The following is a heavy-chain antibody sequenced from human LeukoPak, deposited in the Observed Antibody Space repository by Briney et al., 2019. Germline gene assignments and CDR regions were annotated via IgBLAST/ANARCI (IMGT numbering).Heavy chain of an antibody. CDR1: GGSISSGDYY. J-gene: IGHJ4*02. D-gene: IGHD3-10*01. Sequence: SETLSLTCTVSGGSISSGDYYWSWIRQPPGKGLEWIGYIYYSGRTYYNPSLKSRVTISVDTSKNQFSLKLSSVTAAGRDVYYCARGYGSWSSQEAFSVYWGQGTLVTVS. V-gene: IGHV4-30-4*01. CDR2: IYYSGRT. CDR3: ARGYGSWSSQEAFSVY.